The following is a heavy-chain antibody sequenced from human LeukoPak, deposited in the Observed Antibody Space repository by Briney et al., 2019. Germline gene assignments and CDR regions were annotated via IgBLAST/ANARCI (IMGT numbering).Heavy chain of an antibody. V-gene: IGHV3-11*04. CDR1: GFTFSDYY. CDR3: ARTYYYALGRFDY. J-gene: IGHJ4*02. D-gene: IGHD3-10*01. Sequence: NPGGSLRLSCAASGFTFSDYYMSWIRQAPGKGLEWVSYISSSGSTIYYADSVKGRFTISRDNAKNSLYLQMNSLRAEDTAVYYCARTYYYALGRFDYWGQGTLVTVSS. CDR2: ISSSGSTI.